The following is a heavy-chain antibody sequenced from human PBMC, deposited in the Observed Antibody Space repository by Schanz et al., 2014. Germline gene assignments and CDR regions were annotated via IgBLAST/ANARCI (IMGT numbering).Heavy chain of an antibody. D-gene: IGHD3-10*01. CDR3: ARANYRRKINFDY. J-gene: IGHJ4*02. V-gene: IGHV3-11*06. Sequence: QVQLVESGGGLVKPGGSLRLSCAASGFTFRDYYMSWIRQAPGKGLEWVSDISSGSSYANYADSVKGRFTISRDNAKNSLYLQMNSLRAGDTAVYYCARANYRRKINFDYWGRGTLVTVSS. CDR1: GFTFRDYY. CDR2: ISSGSSYA.